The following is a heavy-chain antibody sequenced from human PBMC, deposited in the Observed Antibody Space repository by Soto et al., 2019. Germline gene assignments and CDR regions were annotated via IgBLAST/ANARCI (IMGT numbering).Heavy chain of an antibody. Sequence: SGPTLVNPTQTLTLTCTLSGFSLSTSGVGVGWIRQPPGKALEWLAVIFWDDDKRYSPSLKSRLTITKDTSKNQVVFTMTNMDPVDTATYYCAHSSMGPAALWLDAMVNNWFDPWGQGTLVTVSS. J-gene: IGHJ5*02. D-gene: IGHD2-2*01. V-gene: IGHV2-5*02. CDR3: AHSSMGPAALWLDAMVNNWFDP. CDR1: GFSLSTSGVG. CDR2: IFWDDDK.